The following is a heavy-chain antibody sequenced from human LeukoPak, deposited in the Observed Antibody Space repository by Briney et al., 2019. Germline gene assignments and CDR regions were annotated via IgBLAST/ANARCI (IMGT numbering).Heavy chain of an antibody. J-gene: IGHJ4*02. CDR2: IYYSGST. Sequence: SETLSLTCTVSGYSISSGYYWGWIRQPPGKGLEWIGSIYYSGSTYYNPSLKSRVTISVDTSKNQFSLKLSSVTAADTAVYYCASGPFDYWGQGTLVTVSS. CDR1: GYSISSGYY. V-gene: IGHV4-38-2*02. CDR3: ASGPFDY.